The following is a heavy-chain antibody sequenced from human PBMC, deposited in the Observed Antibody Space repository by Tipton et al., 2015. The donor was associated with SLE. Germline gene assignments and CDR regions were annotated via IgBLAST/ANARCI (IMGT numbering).Heavy chain of an antibody. Sequence: LRLSCTVSGDSTSVHYWSWIRQYPGKGLEWIGYIYYSGSTYYNPSLKSRVTISGDTSKNQFSLHLTSVTAADTAIYYCARVGYLGSGKTWDMDVWGKGITVTVSS. J-gene: IGHJ6*03. CDR3: ARVGYLGSGKTWDMDV. CDR2: IYYSGST. CDR1: GDSTSVHY. D-gene: IGHD3-10*01. V-gene: IGHV4-59*11.